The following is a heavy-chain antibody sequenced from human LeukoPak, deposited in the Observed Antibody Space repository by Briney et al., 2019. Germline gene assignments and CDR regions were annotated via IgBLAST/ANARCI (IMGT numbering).Heavy chain of an antibody. CDR2: IWYDGNNK. D-gene: IGHD3-10*01. J-gene: IGHJ4*02. CDR1: GFTFSSYG. V-gene: IGHV3-33*01. CDR3: VRDRASTNYFDY. Sequence: GRSLRLSCAASGFTFSSYGMHWVRQAPGKGLEWVAIIWYDGNNKYYADSLKGRFTISRDNSKNTLYLQINSLRAEDTAVYFCVRDRASTNYFDYWGQGALVTVSS.